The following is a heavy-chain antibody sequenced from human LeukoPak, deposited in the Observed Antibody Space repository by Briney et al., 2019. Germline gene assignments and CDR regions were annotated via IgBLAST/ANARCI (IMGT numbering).Heavy chain of an antibody. CDR2: ISGSADAT. D-gene: IGHD2-15*01. J-gene: IGHJ4*02. CDR1: GFTFGAYA. CDR3: AKCSGSSCYSSGAFDN. V-gene: IGHV3-23*01. Sequence: GGSLRLSCAVSGFTFGAYAMSWVRQPPGKGLEWVSGISGSADATWYADSVKGRFTISRDNSKSTVNVQMNSLRPEDTAVYYCAKCSGSSCYSSGAFDNWGQGTLVTVSS.